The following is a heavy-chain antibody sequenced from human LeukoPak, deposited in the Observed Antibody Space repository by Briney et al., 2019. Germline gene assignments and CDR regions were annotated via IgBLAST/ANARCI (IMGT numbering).Heavy chain of an antibody. Sequence: PSETLSLTCTVSGGSISSSSYYWGWIRQPSGKGLEWIGSIYYSGSTYYNPSLKSRVTISVDTSKNQFSLKLSSVTAADTAVYYCARSPLAAAVDYWGQGTLVTVSS. CDR3: ARSPLAAAVDY. V-gene: IGHV4-39*01. CDR1: GGSISSSSYY. J-gene: IGHJ4*02. D-gene: IGHD6-13*01. CDR2: IYYSGST.